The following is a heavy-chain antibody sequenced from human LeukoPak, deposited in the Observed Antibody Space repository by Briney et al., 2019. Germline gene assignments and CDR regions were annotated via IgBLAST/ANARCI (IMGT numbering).Heavy chain of an antibody. Sequence: GGSLRLSCAASGFTFSSYGMHWVRQAPGKGLEWVAFIRYDGSNKYYADSVKGRFTISRDNSKSTLYLQMNSLRAEDTAVYYCARDEYSGSSVDYWGQGTPVTVSS. CDR2: IRYDGSNK. V-gene: IGHV3-30*02. CDR1: GFTFSSYG. CDR3: ARDEYSGSSVDY. D-gene: IGHD1-26*01. J-gene: IGHJ4*02.